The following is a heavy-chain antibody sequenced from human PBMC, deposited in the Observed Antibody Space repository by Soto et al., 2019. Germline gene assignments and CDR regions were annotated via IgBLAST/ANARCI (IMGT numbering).Heavy chain of an antibody. J-gene: IGHJ6*02. V-gene: IGHV4-34*01. D-gene: IGHD6-19*01. CDR1: GGSFSGYY. CDR2: INHSGST. Sequence: SETMSVTCAVYGGSFSGYYWSWIRQPPGKGLEWIGEINHSGSTNYNPSLKSRVTISVDTSKNQFSLKLSSVTAADTAVYYCARGSSGWYYYYYYGMDVWGQGTTVTVSS. CDR3: ARGSSGWYYYYYYGMDV.